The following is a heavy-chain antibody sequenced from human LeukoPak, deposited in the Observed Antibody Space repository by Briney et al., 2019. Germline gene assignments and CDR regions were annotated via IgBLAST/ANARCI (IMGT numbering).Heavy chain of an antibody. CDR3: AKGRDYGGNSDLDY. J-gene: IGHJ4*02. Sequence: PGGSLRLSCAASGFTFDDYAMHWVRQAPGKGLEWVSGISWNSGSIGYADSVKGRFTISRDNAKNSLYLQMNSLRAEDTALYYCAKGRDYGGNSDLDYWGQGTLVTVSS. D-gene: IGHD4-23*01. V-gene: IGHV3-9*01. CDR1: GFTFDDYA. CDR2: ISWNSGSI.